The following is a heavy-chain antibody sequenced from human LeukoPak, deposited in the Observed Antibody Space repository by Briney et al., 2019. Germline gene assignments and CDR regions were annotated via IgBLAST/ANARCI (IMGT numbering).Heavy chain of an antibody. Sequence: GESLKISCKGSGYNFNSYWIGWVRQMPGKGLEWMGIIYPSDSDTRYRPSFKGQVTISADKSINTAYLRWSSLKASDTAMYYCVRHAGGSPALDWFDPWGQGTLVTVSS. CDR1: GYNFNSYW. CDR3: VRHAGGSPALDWFDP. D-gene: IGHD1-26*01. CDR2: IYPSDSDT. J-gene: IGHJ5*02. V-gene: IGHV5-51*01.